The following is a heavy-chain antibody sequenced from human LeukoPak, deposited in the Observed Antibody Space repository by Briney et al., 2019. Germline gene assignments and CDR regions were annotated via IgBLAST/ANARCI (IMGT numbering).Heavy chain of an antibody. J-gene: IGHJ4*02. CDR3: ARGHGSYVGVRLDY. V-gene: IGHV3-20*04. Sequence: GGSLRLSCAASGFIFDDYDMNWVRQAPGKGLEWVSHINWNGNTIGYGDSVKGRFTISRDNAKNSLYLQMNSLRAEDTAFYYCARGHGSYVGVRLDYWGQGTLVTVSS. CDR1: GFIFDDYD. CDR2: INWNGNTI. D-gene: IGHD1-26*01.